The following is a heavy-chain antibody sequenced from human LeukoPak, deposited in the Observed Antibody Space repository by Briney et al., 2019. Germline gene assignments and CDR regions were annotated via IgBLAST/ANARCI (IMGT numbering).Heavy chain of an antibody. Sequence: GGSLRLSCAASGFTFSSYGMHWVRQAPGKGLEWVACIRYDGSNKYYADSVKGRFTISRDNSKNTLYLQMNSLRAEDTAVYYCAKDRPYSVYYFDYWGQGTLVTVSS. CDR3: AKDRPYSVYYFDY. CDR2: IRYDGSNK. D-gene: IGHD2-21*01. J-gene: IGHJ4*02. V-gene: IGHV3-30*02. CDR1: GFTFSSYG.